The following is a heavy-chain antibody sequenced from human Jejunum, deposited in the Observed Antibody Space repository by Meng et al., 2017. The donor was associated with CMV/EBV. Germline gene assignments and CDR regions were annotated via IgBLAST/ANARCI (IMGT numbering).Heavy chain of an antibody. CDR3: AVGYDSRKVAY. CDR1: GLPATIGH. J-gene: IGHJ4*02. CDR2: ICTGDTT. Sequence: SCVVSGLPATIGHMTWVRQAPGTGLGWVSVICTGDTTHSANFVKGRFTISRDDSKNILYLQMNSLRAEDTALYYCAVGYDSRKVAYWGQGTLVTVSS. D-gene: IGHD3-3*01. V-gene: IGHV3-53*01.